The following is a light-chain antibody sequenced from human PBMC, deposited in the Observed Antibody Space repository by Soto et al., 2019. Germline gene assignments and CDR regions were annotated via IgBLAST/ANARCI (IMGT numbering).Light chain of an antibody. CDR3: QHYNSYSEE. CDR1: QTISSW. V-gene: IGKV1-5*03. CDR2: KAS. J-gene: IGKJ1*01. Sequence: DIQITQSPSTLSGDPGYTVNITFPASQTISSWLAWYQQKPGKAPKLLIYKASTLKSGVPSRFSGSGSGTEFTLTISSLQPDDFATYYCQHYNSYSEEFGQGTKVDI.